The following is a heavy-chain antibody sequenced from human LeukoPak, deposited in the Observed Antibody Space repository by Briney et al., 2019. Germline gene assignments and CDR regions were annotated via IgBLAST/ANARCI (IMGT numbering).Heavy chain of an antibody. D-gene: IGHD1-26*01. V-gene: IGHV3-33*06. Sequence: GGSLRLSCAASGFTFSSYGMHWVRQAPGKGLEWVAVIWYDGSNKYYADSVKGRFTISRDNSKNTLYLQMNSLRAEDAAVYYCAKDLGFRVGATAGGDYWGQGTLVTVSS. J-gene: IGHJ4*02. CDR1: GFTFSSYG. CDR2: IWYDGSNK. CDR3: AKDLGFRVGATAGGDY.